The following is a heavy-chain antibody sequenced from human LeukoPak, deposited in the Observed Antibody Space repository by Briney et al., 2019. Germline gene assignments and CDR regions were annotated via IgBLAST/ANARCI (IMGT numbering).Heavy chain of an antibody. CDR2: ISYDGSNK. D-gene: IGHD2-2*02. V-gene: IGHV3-30-3*01. Sequence: GGSLRLSCAASGFTFSSYWMRWVRQAPGKGLEWVAVISYDGSNKYYADSVKGRFTISRDNSKNTLYLQMNSLRAEDTAVYYCARVQVPAAILNWFDPWGQGTLVTVSS. CDR1: GFTFSSYW. J-gene: IGHJ5*02. CDR3: ARVQVPAAILNWFDP.